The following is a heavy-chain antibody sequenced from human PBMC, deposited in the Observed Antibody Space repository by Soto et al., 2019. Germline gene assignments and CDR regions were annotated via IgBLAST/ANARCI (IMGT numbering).Heavy chain of an antibody. CDR1: EFSFSDSA. Sequence: EVQLVESGGGLVQPGGTLTLSCAASEFSFSDSAMHWVRQACGKGLVWVGRIRSKANSYATTYAGSVKGRFTISRDDSKNTAYLQMNSLKTEDTAVYYGTKGEYYCDYWGQGTMVTVSS. CDR3: TKGEYYCDY. CDR2: IRSKANSYAT. V-gene: IGHV3-73*01. J-gene: IGHJ4*02.